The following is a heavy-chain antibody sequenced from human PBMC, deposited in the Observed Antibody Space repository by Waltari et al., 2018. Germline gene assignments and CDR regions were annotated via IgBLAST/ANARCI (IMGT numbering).Heavy chain of an antibody. J-gene: IGHJ4*02. D-gene: IGHD1-1*01. Sequence: QVQLVQSGPEVKSPGASVKVSCKASGFPFINYGISWVRQAPGEGFQWKGWVNPSNGQTDYKQQFQGRLTMTADTSTSTAYMELTSLRSDDTAVYYCSRVGLYTTSWNGRASDHWGQGTRVTVSS. CDR1: GFPFINYG. V-gene: IGHV1-18*01. CDR3: SRVGLYTTSWNGRASDH. CDR2: VNPSNGQT.